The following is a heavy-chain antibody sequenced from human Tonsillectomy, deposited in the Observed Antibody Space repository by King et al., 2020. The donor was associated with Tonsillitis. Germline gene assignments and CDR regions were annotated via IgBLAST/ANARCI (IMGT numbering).Heavy chain of an antibody. J-gene: IGHJ3*02. CDR3: TRVRTVGFDAFDI. D-gene: IGHD1/OR15-1a*01. Sequence: VQLVESGGGLVQPGGSRRLSCAASGFTSCTYGRHWSAPAQGRGRFGVSRMKRDGSSPSNADAVKGRFTISGNNAKNTLYLQMNSLRAEDTAVYFCTRVRTVGFDAFDIRGQGTMVTVSS. CDR1: GFTSCTYG. CDR2: MKRDGSSP. V-gene: IGHV3-74*01.